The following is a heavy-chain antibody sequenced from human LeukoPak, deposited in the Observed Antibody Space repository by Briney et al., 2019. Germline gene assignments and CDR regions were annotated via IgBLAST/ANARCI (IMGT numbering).Heavy chain of an antibody. CDR3: ARSQRKYDFWSGCDY. D-gene: IGHD3-3*01. V-gene: IGHV1-69*13. CDR1: GGTFSSYA. CDR2: IIPIFGTA. J-gene: IGHJ4*02. Sequence: ASVKVSCKASGGTFSSYAISWVRQAPGQGLEWMGGIIPIFGTANYAQKFQGRVTITADESTSTAYMELSSLRSEDTTVYYCARSQRKYDFWSGCDYWGQGTLVTVSS.